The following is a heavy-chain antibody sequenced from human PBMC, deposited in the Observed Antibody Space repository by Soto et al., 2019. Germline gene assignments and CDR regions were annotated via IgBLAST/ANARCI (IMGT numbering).Heavy chain of an antibody. CDR3: AKDLRGSGSYYHYYNGIDV. CDR2: ISGSGGST. CDR1: GFTFSSYA. J-gene: IGHJ6*02. V-gene: IGHV3-23*01. Sequence: GGSLRLSCAASGFTFSSYAMSWVRQAPGKGLEWVSVISGSGGSTYYADSVKGRFTISRDNSKNTLYLQMNSLRAEDTAVYYCAKDLRGSGSYYHYYNGIDVWGQGTTVTVSS. D-gene: IGHD3-10*01.